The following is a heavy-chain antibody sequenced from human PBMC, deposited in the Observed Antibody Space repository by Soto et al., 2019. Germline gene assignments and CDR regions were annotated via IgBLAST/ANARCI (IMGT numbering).Heavy chain of an antibody. CDR2: ISNNGGST. D-gene: IGHD3-9*01. V-gene: IGHV3-23*01. CDR1: GFTFSNYA. Sequence: PGGSLRLSCAASGFTFSNYAMSWVRQAPGKGLEWVSVISNNGGSTYYADSVKGRFTISRDNSKNTLYLQMNSLRAEDTAVYYCAKDESAGYYYFAYWGQGTLVTV. CDR3: AKDESAGYYYFAY. J-gene: IGHJ4*02.